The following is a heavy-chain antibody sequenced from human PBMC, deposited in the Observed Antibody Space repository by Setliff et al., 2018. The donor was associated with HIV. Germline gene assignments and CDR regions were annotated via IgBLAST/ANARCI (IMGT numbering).Heavy chain of an antibody. V-gene: IGHV3-48*03. J-gene: IGHJ4*02. CDR1: GLIFSSYE. Sequence: GGSLRLSCVASGLIFSSYEMNWVRQAPGKGLEWISFIGGHGSIIHYADSVKGRFTISRDNAKNSVYLQMNSLRAEDTAVYYCAKIQNPQGYYYDSSGYYPHPGSPDYWGQGTLVTVSS. D-gene: IGHD3-22*01. CDR2: IGGHGSII. CDR3: AKIQNPQGYYYDSSGYYPHPGSPDY.